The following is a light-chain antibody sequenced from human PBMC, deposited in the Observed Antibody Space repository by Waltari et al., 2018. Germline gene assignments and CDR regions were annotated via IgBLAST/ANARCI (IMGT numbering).Light chain of an antibody. CDR1: QSVDDY. V-gene: IGKV3-11*01. J-gene: IGKJ1*01. CDR3: QQRRNWPPT. CDR2: DAS. Sequence: VLTQYPATLSLSPGDRATLSCRASQSVDDYMAWYQQKPGQSPRLLIYDASNRATGIPIRFSGSGFGTDFTLTISSLEPDDFAHYYCQQRRNWPPTFGQGTKVEIK.